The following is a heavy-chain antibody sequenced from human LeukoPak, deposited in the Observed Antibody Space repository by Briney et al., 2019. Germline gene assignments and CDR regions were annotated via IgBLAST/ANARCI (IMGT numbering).Heavy chain of an antibody. J-gene: IGHJ4*02. D-gene: IGHD3-3*01. CDR2: IRSKAYGGTT. CDR1: GFTFGDYA. Sequence: GGSLRLSCTASGFTFGDYAMSWVRQAPGKGLEWVGFIRSKAYGGTTEYAASVKGRFTISRDDSKSIAYLQMNSLKTEDTAVYYCTSYDFWSGYYNPFDYWGQGTLVTVSS. CDR3: TSYDFWSGYYNPFDY. V-gene: IGHV3-49*04.